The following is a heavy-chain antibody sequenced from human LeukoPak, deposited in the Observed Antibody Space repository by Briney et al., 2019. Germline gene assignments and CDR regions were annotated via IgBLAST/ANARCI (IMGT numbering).Heavy chain of an antibody. V-gene: IGHV3-7*01. D-gene: IGHD3-10*01. CDR2: ISQDGSEI. J-gene: IGHJ4*01. CDR3: ARLSAMLRGPEPIYYFDY. Sequence: GGSLRLSCTLSGFTPVHYWMTWVRQAPGKGLEWVANISQDGSEIFYVDSVRGRFTISRDNAKSSLYLQMNSLSAEDTAMYYCARLSAMLRGPEPIYYFDYWGQGTLVTVSS. CDR1: GFTPVHYW.